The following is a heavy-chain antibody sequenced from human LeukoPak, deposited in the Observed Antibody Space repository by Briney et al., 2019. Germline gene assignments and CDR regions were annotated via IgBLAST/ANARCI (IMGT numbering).Heavy chain of an antibody. CDR3: AKNAVVVAATYYFDY. CDR2: INPSGANT. J-gene: IGHJ4*02. V-gene: IGHV3-23*01. CDR1: GFTFSSHV. D-gene: IGHD2-15*01. Sequence: GGSLRLSCAASGFTFSSHVMSWVRQAPGKGLEWISTINPSGANTYYAASVRGRLTISRDNSKDSLHLQMNGLRADDTAIYYCAKNAVVVAATYYFDYWGQGTLVTVSS.